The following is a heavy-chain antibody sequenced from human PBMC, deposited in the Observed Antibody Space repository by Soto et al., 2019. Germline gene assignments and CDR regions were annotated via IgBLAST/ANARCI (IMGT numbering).Heavy chain of an antibody. CDR1: GFTFKNST. V-gene: IGHV3-23*01. Sequence: ASLILSCASSGFTFKNSTMSLVRQAPGKGLDCVSVISGSVDFTFYGDSVKGRFTISRDNSKNTLYLQMNTLRAEDTVFFFKQKTAYEILDFWGQGTLVTVSS. CDR3: QKTAYEILDF. CDR2: ISGSVDFT. J-gene: IGHJ4*02. D-gene: IGHD2-21*01.